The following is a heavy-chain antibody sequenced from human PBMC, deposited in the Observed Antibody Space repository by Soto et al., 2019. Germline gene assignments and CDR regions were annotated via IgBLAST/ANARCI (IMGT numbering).Heavy chain of an antibody. D-gene: IGHD6-19*01. CDR2: INPSGGST. J-gene: IGHJ4*02. CDR3: ARDSGSSGWS. Sequence: GASVKVSCKASGGTFSSYTISWVRQAPGQGLEWMGIINPSGGSTSYAQKFQGRVTMTRDTSTSTVYMELSSLRSEDTAVYYCARDSGSSGWSWGQGTLVTVSS. V-gene: IGHV1-46*01. CDR1: GGTFSSYT.